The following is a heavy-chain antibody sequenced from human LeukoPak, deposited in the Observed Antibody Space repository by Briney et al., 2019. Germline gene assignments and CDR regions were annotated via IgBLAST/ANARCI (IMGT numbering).Heavy chain of an antibody. Sequence: PGGSLRLSCAASGFTFSSYWMHWVRQAPGKGLVWVSRIKSDGRSTTYADSVKGRFTISRDNAKNTLYLQMNSLRAEDAAVYYCAREYYYDNYFDYWGQGTLVTVSS. CDR3: AREYYYDNYFDY. D-gene: IGHD3-22*01. J-gene: IGHJ4*02. CDR2: IKSDGRST. CDR1: GFTFSSYW. V-gene: IGHV3-74*01.